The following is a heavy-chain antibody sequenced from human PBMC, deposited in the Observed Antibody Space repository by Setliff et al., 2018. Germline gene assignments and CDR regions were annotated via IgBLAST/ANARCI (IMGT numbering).Heavy chain of an antibody. CDR2: IYTSGST. CDR1: GDSISSSSSY. CDR3: ARDRGYCSSTACYPYIPGLDV. D-gene: IGHD2-2*01. V-gene: IGHV4-61*09. J-gene: IGHJ3*01. Sequence: SETLSLTCTVSGDSISSSSSYWGWIRQPAGKGLEWIGHIYTSGSTNYNPSLKSRVTISVDKSKNQFSLKLSSVTAADTAVYYCARDRGYCSSTACYPYIPGLDVWGQGTMVTVSS.